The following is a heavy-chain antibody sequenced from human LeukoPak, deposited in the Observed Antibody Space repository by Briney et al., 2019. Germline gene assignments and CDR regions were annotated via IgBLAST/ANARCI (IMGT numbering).Heavy chain of an antibody. CDR3: ARGGPMYGDYYYYYMDV. D-gene: IGHD4-17*01. CDR1: GFTFSSYA. CDR2: ISYDGSNK. J-gene: IGHJ6*03. V-gene: IGHV3-30*04. Sequence: PGGSLRLSCAASGFTFSSYAMHWVRQAPGKGLEWVAVISYDGSNKYYADSVKGRFTISRDNSKNTLYLQMNSLRAEDTAVYYCARGGPMYGDYYYYYMDVWGKGTTVTISS.